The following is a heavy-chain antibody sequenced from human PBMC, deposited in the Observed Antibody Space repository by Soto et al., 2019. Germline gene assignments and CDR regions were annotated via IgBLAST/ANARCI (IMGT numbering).Heavy chain of an antibody. V-gene: IGHV1-46*01. D-gene: IGHD6-13*01. Sequence: QVQLVQSGAEVKKPGASVKVSCKASGYTFTSYYMHWVRQAPGQGLEWMGIINPSGGSTSYAQKFQGRVTMTRDTSTSTVYMELSSLRSEDTAVYYCAREIRRGESSSWHNWFDPWGQGILVTVSS. CDR1: GYTFTSYY. CDR3: AREIRRGESSSWHNWFDP. J-gene: IGHJ5*02. CDR2: INPSGGST.